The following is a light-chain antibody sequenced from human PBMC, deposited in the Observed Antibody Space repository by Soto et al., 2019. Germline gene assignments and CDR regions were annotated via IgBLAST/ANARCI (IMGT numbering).Light chain of an antibody. CDR2: GAS. CDR3: QHYNNWVFT. Sequence: EIVMTQSPATLSVSPGDRATLSCRASQSLSSNLAWYQQKPGQAPRLLIYGASTRATGIPARFSGSGSGTEFTLTISSLQSEDFAVYYCQHYNNWVFTFGPGTKVDVK. V-gene: IGKV3D-15*01. J-gene: IGKJ3*01. CDR1: QSLSSN.